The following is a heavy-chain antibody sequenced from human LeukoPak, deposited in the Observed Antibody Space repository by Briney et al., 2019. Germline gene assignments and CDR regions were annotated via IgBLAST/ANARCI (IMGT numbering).Heavy chain of an antibody. CDR2: INSVGSST. Sequence: PGGSLRLSCAASGFSFSSYWMHWVRQAPGKGLVWVSRINSVGSSTSYAGSVKGRYTTTRNDDKKTMYLQMKSLSAEDTAVYYCARDPDRNKSWGQGTLVTVSS. J-gene: IGHJ5*02. CDR3: ARDPDRNKS. D-gene: IGHD2/OR15-2a*01. V-gene: IGHV3-74*01. CDR1: GFSFSSYW.